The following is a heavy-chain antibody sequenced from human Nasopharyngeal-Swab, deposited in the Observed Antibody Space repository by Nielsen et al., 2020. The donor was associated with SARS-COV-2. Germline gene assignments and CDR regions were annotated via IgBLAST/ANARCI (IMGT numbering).Heavy chain of an antibody. V-gene: IGHV4-34*01. CDR1: SRSFSGYY. D-gene: IGHD6-13*01. CDR3: ARGLPTRSIAAARPYFDY. J-gene: IGHJ4*02. CDR2: ITHSGSN. Sequence: GSLRLSCAVYSRSFSGYYWSWIRQPPGKVLEWIGEITHSGSNNYNPSLKSRVTISVDTSKNQFSLKLSSVTAADTAVYYCARGLPTRSIAAARPYFDYWGQGTLVTVSS.